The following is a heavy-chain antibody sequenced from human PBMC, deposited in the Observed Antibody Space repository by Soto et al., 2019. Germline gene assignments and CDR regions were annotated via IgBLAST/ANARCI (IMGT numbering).Heavy chain of an antibody. CDR2: IYYSGGT. CDR3: ARYPLAPLTYFDF. CDR1: GGSISSRSYY. D-gene: IGHD2-2*01. Sequence: SDTLSLTCTVSGGSISSRSYYWGWIRQPPGKGLEWIGSIYYSGGTYYNPSLKSRVTISVDTSKNQFSLNLSSVTAADTAVYYCARYPLAPLTYFDFWGQGTLVTVSS. J-gene: IGHJ4*02. V-gene: IGHV4-39*07.